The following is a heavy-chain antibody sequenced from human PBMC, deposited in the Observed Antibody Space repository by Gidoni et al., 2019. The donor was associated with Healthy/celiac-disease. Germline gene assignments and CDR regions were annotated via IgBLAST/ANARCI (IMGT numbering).Heavy chain of an antibody. J-gene: IGHJ4*02. D-gene: IGHD2-21*02. Sequence: QVQLVESGGGVVQPGRSLRLSCAASGFTFSSYGMHWVRQAPGKGLEWVAVIWYDGSNKYYAASVKGRFTISRDNSKNTLYLQMNSLRAEDTAVYYCARGGDIVVVTAISALNYWGQGTLVTVSS. CDR1: GFTFSSYG. V-gene: IGHV3-33*01. CDR2: IWYDGSNK. CDR3: ARGGDIVVVTAISALNY.